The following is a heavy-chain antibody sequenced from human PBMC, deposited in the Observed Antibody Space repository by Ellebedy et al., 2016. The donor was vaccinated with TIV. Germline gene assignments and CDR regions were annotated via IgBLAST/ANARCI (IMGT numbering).Heavy chain of an antibody. CDR3: VRVVPGGASFDS. V-gene: IGHV4-59*02. J-gene: IGHJ4*02. CDR2: IYYSGSS. Sequence: MPSETLSLTFSVSGASVTSYYWRWIRQAPGKGLDWIGWIYYSGSSHYNPSLKSRVTISVDTYKNQFSLNLSAVSAADTAVYYCVRVVPGGASFDSWGQGTLVTVSS. D-gene: IGHD2-8*02. CDR1: GASVTSYY.